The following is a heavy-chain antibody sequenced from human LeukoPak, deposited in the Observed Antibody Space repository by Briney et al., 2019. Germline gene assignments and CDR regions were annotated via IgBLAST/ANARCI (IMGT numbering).Heavy chain of an antibody. V-gene: IGHV1-69*04. CDR1: GGTFSSYA. CDR3: ARDVLPRGFDP. Sequence: GSSVTVSFKASGGTFSSYAISWVRQAPGQGREWVGRIIPIFGIANYAQKFQGRVTITADKSTSTAYMELSSLRSEDTAVYYCARDVLPRGFDPWGQGTLVTVSS. J-gene: IGHJ5*02. D-gene: IGHD3-10*01. CDR2: IIPIFGIA.